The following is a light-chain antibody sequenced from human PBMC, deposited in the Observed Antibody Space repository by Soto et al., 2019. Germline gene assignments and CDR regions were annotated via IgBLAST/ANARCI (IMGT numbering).Light chain of an antibody. Sequence: EIVLTQSPGTLSLSPGERATLSCRASQSVSSRFLAWYQQKPGQAPRLLMYGASSRATGIPDRFSGTGSGTDFTLTISRLEPEDFAVYYCQQYNIWPPEVTFGPGTKVDIK. J-gene: IGKJ3*01. CDR2: GAS. CDR3: QQYNIWPPEVT. V-gene: IGKV3-20*01. CDR1: QSVSSRF.